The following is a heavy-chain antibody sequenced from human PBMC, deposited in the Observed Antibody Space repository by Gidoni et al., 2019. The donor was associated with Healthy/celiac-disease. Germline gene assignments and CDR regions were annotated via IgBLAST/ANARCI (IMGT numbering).Heavy chain of an antibody. V-gene: IGHV3-48*02. CDR2: ISSSSSTI. Sequence: GKGLEWVSYISSSSSTIYYADSVKGRFTISRDNAKNSLYLQMNSLRDEDTAVYYCARAHYDSSGYYPAFDYWGQGTLVTVSS. J-gene: IGHJ4*02. D-gene: IGHD3-22*01. CDR3: ARAHYDSSGYYPAFDY.